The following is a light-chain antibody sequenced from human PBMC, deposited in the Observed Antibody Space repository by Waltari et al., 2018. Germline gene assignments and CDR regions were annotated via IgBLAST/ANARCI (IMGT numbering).Light chain of an antibody. Sequence: DVVMTQSPLSLSVSLGERASISCMSSQSLVHSDENTNLMWFHQRPGQAPTRLIYKVSHRDAGVPDRFSGSGSDTDFRLNISRVESEDFGVYYCMQDKSLPDTFGQGTRLDIK. CDR1: QSLVHSDENTN. CDR2: KVS. CDR3: MQDKSLPDT. J-gene: IGKJ2*01. V-gene: IGKV2-30*02.